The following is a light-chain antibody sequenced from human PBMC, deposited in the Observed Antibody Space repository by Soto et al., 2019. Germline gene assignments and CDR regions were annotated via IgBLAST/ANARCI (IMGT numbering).Light chain of an antibody. Sequence: IRICHSASAVPASIGDRLTLTSRASHNIRNYLNWYQQKPGKAPKFLIYASSSLQSGVPSRFSGSASGTDFALTISSLQAEDFATYYCQQSHMSPLTFGGGTKVDIK. V-gene: IGKV1-39*01. CDR3: QQSHMSPLT. CDR2: ASS. J-gene: IGKJ4*02. CDR1: HNIRNY.